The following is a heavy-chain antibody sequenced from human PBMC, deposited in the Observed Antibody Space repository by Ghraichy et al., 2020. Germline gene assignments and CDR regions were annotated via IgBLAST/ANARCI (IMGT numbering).Heavy chain of an antibody. J-gene: IGHJ5*02. Sequence: SETLSLTCAVSGGSISSSNWWSWVRQPPGKGLEWIGEIYHSGSTNYNPSLKSRVTISVDKSKNQFSLKLSSVTAADTAVYYCARDTPMWEPPGGFETWGQGTLVTVSS. V-gene: IGHV4-4*02. CDR2: IYHSGST. D-gene: IGHD1-26*01. CDR3: ARDTPMWEPPGGFET. CDR1: GGSISSSNW.